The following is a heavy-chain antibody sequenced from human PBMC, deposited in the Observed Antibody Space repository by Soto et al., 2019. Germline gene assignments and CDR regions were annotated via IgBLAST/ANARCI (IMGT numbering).Heavy chain of an antibody. Sequence: SETLSLTCTVSGGSISSSSYYWGWIRQPPGKGLEWIGSIYYSGSTYYNPSLKSRVTISVDTSKNQFSLKLSSVTAADTAVYYCARHGTYGSYYYYGMDVWGQGTTVTVSS. CDR3: ARHGTYGSYYYYGMDV. V-gene: IGHV4-39*01. CDR1: GGSISSSSYY. CDR2: IYYSGST. D-gene: IGHD4-17*01. J-gene: IGHJ6*02.